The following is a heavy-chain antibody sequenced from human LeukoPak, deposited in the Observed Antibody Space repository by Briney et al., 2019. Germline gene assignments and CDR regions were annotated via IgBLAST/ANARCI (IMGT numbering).Heavy chain of an antibody. V-gene: IGHV4-4*07. Sequence: SETLSLTCTVSGGSISSYYWSWIRQPAGKGLEWIGRIYTSGNTNYNPSLKSRVTMSVDTSKNKFSLKLSSVTAADTAVYYCARDGMYSSSWTRSYYVDYWGQGTLVTVSS. J-gene: IGHJ4*02. CDR3: ARDGMYSSSWTRSYYVDY. CDR1: GGSISSYY. D-gene: IGHD6-13*01. CDR2: IYTSGNT.